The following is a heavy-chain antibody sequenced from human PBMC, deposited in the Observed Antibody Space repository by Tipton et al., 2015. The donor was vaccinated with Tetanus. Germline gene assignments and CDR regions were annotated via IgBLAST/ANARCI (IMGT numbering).Heavy chain of an antibody. V-gene: IGHV1-69*14. CDR3: ARDSYYDSSGYYQHFDY. Sequence: QGQLVQSGAEVKKPGASVKVSCKASGGTFSSYAISWVRQAPGQGLEWMGGIIPISGTANYARKFQGRVSITADKSTSTAYMELSSLRSEDTAVYYCARDSYYDSSGYYQHFDYWGQGTLVTVSS. CDR2: IIPISGTA. J-gene: IGHJ4*02. D-gene: IGHD3-22*01. CDR1: GGTFSSYA.